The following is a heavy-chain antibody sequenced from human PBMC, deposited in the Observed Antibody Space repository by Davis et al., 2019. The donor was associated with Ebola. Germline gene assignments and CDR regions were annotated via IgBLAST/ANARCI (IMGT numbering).Heavy chain of an antibody. CDR3: ARSKVATIWNY. CDR2: LHHSGTT. CDR1: GGSISSGDYY. V-gene: IGHV4-30-4*01. J-gene: IGHJ4*02. D-gene: IGHD5-12*01. Sequence: SETLSLTCIVSGGSISSGDYYWSWIRQPPGKGLECIGYLHHSGTTYYNPSLRGRVVISADTSKSQFSLKLDSMTAADTAVYYCARSKVATIWNYWGQGTLVTVSS.